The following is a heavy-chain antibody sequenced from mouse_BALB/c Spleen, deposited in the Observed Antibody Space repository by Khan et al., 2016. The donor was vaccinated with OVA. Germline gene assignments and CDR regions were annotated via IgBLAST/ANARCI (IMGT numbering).Heavy chain of an antibody. CDR3: SRWATWYFDV. CDR2: IYPGGGFI. J-gene: IGHJ1*01. V-gene: IGHV1-63*02. D-gene: IGHD3-1*01. CDR1: GYTFTNYW. Sequence: VQLQQSGAELVRPGTSVKISCKASGYTFTNYWLAWVKQRPGHGLEWIGDIYPGGGFINYNENFKGKATLTAGTSSSTAYIQLSGLTSEASAVYFCSRWATWYFDVWGAGTTVTVSS.